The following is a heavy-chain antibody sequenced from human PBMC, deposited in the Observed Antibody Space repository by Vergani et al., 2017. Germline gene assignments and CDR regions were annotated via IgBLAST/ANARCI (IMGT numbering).Heavy chain of an antibody. J-gene: IGHJ3*02. CDR1: GYSFTSYW. V-gene: IGHV5-51*01. D-gene: IGHD3-16*01. CDR2: SYPGDSGT. Sequence: EVQLVQSGAEVKKPGESLKISCKGSGYSFTSYWIGWVRQMPGKGLEWMGSSYPGDSGTRYSPPFQGQVTISAATSISTAYLQWSSLKASDTALYYCARQIRWGRKACDIWGQGTMVTVSS. CDR3: ARQIRWGRKACDI.